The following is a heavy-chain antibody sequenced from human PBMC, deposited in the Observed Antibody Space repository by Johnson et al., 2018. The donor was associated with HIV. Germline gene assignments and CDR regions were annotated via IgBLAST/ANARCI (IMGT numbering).Heavy chain of an antibody. Sequence: VQLVESGGGLVKAGGSLRLSCAASALTFSKAWMSWVRQAPGKGLEWVSVIFSGGSTYYADSVKGRFTISRDNSKNTLYLQMNSLRAEDTAVYYCARATGWSGYADAFDIWGQGTMVTVSS. CDR1: ALTFSKAW. CDR3: ARATGWSGYADAFDI. CDR2: IFSGGST. V-gene: IGHV3-66*02. J-gene: IGHJ3*02. D-gene: IGHD3-3*01.